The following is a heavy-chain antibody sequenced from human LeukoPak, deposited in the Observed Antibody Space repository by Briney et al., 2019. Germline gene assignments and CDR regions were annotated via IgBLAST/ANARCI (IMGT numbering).Heavy chain of an antibody. CDR2: ISGSGGST. D-gene: IGHD2-2*02. CDR1: GFTFSSHA. CDR3: ARVPYCSSTSCYSDYYYMDV. V-gene: IGHV3-23*01. J-gene: IGHJ6*03. Sequence: GGSLRPSCAASGFTFSSHAMSWVRQAPGEGLEWVSAISGSGGSTYYADSVKGRFTISRDNSKNTLYLQMGSLRAEDMAVYYCARVPYCSSTSCYSDYYYMDVWGKGTTVTVSS.